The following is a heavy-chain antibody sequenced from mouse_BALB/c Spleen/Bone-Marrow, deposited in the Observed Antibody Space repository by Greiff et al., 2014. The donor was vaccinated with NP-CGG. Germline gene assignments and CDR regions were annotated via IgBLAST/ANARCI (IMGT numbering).Heavy chain of an antibody. Sequence: VQLQQSGAELVKPGDSVKLSCTASGFNIKDTYMHWVKQRPEQGLEWIGRIDPANGNTKYDPKFQGKATITADTSSNTAYLQLSSLTSEDTAVYYCANYDYGWYFDVWGAGTTVTVSS. CDR1: GFNIKDTY. V-gene: IGHV14-3*02. CDR3: ANYDYGWYFDV. J-gene: IGHJ1*01. CDR2: IDPANGNT. D-gene: IGHD2-4*01.